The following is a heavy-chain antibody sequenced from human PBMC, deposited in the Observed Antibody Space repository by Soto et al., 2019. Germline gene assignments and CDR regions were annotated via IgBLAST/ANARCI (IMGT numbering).Heavy chain of an antibody. J-gene: IGHJ4*02. CDR2: ISYDGSNK. V-gene: IGHV3-30*18. Sequence: QVQLVESGGGVVQPGRSLRLSCAASGFTFSIYGMHWVRQAPGKGLEWVAVISYDGSNKYYADSVKGRFTISRDNSKNTRYLQMNSLRGEDTAVYSCAKPTVEYYFDYWGQVTLVTVSS. D-gene: IGHD3-3*01. CDR3: AKPTVEYYFDY. CDR1: GFTFSIYG.